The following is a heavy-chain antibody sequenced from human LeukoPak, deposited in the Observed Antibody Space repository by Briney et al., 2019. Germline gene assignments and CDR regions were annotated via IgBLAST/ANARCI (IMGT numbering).Heavy chain of an antibody. D-gene: IGHD5-18*01. J-gene: IGHJ4*02. CDR3: AKVLQLWFLSDPTGLSS. CDR1: GGSFSGYY. CDR2: INHSGST. V-gene: IGHV4-34*01. Sequence: PSETLSLTCAVYGGSFSGYYWSWIRQPPGKGLEWIGEINHSGSTNYNPSLKSRVTISVDTSKNQFSLKLSSVTAADTAVYYCAKVLQLWFLSDPTGLSSWGQGTLVTVSS.